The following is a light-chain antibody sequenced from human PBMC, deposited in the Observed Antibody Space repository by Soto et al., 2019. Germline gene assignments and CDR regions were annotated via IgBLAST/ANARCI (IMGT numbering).Light chain of an antibody. Sequence: ETVMAQSPATLSVSPGETATLSCRASQSVSRKVAWYQQKPGQAPRLLIHSASTRATGIPARFSGSGSGTEFTLTISSLQSEDFAVYYCQQYNNWPPITFGKGTRLAIK. CDR1: QSVSRK. CDR3: QQYNNWPPIT. J-gene: IGKJ5*01. CDR2: SAS. V-gene: IGKV3-15*01.